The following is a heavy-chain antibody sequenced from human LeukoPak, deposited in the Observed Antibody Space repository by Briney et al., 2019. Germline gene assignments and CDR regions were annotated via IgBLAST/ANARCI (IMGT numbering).Heavy chain of an antibody. J-gene: IGHJ5*02. CDR2: ISNNGGST. V-gene: IGHV3-64D*06. D-gene: IGHD4-17*01. CDR3: VKDFEGDYNNWSDP. CDR1: GFTFSSYA. Sequence: GGSLRLSCSASGFTFSSYAMHWVRQAPGKGLEYVSAISNNGGSTYYADSVKGRFTISRDNSKNTLYLQMSSLRGEDTAVYYCVKDFEGDYNNWSDPWGQGTLVTVSS.